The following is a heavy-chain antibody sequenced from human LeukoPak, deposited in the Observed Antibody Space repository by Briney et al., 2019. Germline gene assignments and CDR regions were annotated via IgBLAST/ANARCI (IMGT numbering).Heavy chain of an antibody. Sequence: SETLSLTCTVSGGSISSSSYYWGWIRQPPGKGLEWIGSIYYSGSTYYNPSLKSRVTISVDTSKNQFSLKLSSVTAADTAVYYCARGGKDQLLSGWFDPWGQGTLVTVSS. CDR2: IYYSGST. J-gene: IGHJ5*02. CDR1: GGSISSSSYY. D-gene: IGHD2-2*01. V-gene: IGHV4-39*01. CDR3: ARGGKDQLLSGWFDP.